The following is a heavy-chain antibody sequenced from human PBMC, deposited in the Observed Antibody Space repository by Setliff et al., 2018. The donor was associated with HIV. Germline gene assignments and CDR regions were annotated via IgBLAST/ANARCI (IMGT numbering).Heavy chain of an antibody. D-gene: IGHD1-1*01. Sequence: ASVKVSCKASADTFTNCLINWVRQAPGQGLEWMGWISAYNGNTNYPQKLQDRVTMTTDTSTSTAYMELRSLRSDDTAVYYCARNSQKGIQPLLLASWGQGTLVTVSS. CDR3: ARNSQKGIQPLLLAS. V-gene: IGHV1-18*01. CDR2: ISAYNGNT. CDR1: ADTFTNCL. J-gene: IGHJ4*02.